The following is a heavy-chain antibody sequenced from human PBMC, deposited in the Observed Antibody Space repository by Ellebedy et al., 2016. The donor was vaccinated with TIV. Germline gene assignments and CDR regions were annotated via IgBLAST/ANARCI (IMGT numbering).Heavy chain of an antibody. CDR2: IKQDGSEK. D-gene: IGHD3-10*01. CDR3: ARDTHGWFGELSWFDP. V-gene: IGHV3-7*01. Sequence: GESLKISXAASGFTFSSYWMSWVRQAPGKGLEWVANIKQDGSEKYYVDSVKGRFTISRDNAKNSLYLQMNSLRAEDTAVYYCARDTHGWFGELSWFDPWGQGTLVTVSS. J-gene: IGHJ5*02. CDR1: GFTFSSYW.